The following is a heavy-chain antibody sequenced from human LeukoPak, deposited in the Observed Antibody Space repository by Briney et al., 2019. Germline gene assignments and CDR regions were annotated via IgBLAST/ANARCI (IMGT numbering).Heavy chain of an antibody. J-gene: IGHJ5*02. Sequence: SVKVSCKASGGTFSSYAISWVRQAPGQGLEWMGRIIPIFGTANYAQKFQGRVTITTDESASTAYMELSSLRSEDTAVYYCARDYYDSSGYPPPNWFDPWGQGTLVTVSS. V-gene: IGHV1-69*05. CDR3: ARDYYDSSGYPPPNWFDP. CDR1: GGTFSSYA. D-gene: IGHD3-22*01. CDR2: IIPIFGTA.